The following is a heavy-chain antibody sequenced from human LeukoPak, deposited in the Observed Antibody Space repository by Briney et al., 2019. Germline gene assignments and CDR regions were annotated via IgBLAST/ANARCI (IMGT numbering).Heavy chain of an antibody. D-gene: IGHD2-15*01. J-gene: IGHJ4*02. CDR1: GFTFSSYD. Sequence: GGSLRLSCAASGFTFSSYDMHWVRQATGKGLEWVSAIGTAGDTYYPGSVKGRFTISIENAKNSLYLQMNSLRAGDTAVYYCARESWRFCSGGSCYSNKRGDLDYWGREPLVTV. V-gene: IGHV3-13*01. CDR3: ARESWRFCSGGSCYSNKRGDLDY. CDR2: IGTAGDT.